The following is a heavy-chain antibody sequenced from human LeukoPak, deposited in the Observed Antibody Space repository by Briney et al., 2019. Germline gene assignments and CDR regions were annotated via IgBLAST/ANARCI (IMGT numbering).Heavy chain of an antibody. CDR1: GYTFTNYY. CDR3: AREIGPRQLHLWGSAFDY. CDR2: INPSGGGT. J-gene: IGHJ4*02. D-gene: IGHD5-18*01. V-gene: IGHV1-46*01. Sequence: ASVKVSCKASGYTFTNYYMHWVRQAPGQGLEWMGIINPSGGGTSYAQKFQGRLTMTRDTSTTTVYMELSSLRSEDTAMYYCAREIGPRQLHLWGSAFDYWGQGTLVTVSS.